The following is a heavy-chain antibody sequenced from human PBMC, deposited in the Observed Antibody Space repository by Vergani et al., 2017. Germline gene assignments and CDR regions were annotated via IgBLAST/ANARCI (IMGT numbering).Heavy chain of an antibody. CDR3: ARVSPGDNSGWEPFDD. D-gene: IGHD6-19*01. Sequence: QVHLEQSGTEVKKPGSSVKVSCKVSGDIFNNYTVTWVRQAPGQGLEWMGGIIPIIRLATSAQKFQDRVKITGDTSTNTVYMEMNNLRSEDTAVYYCARVSPGDNSGWEPFDDWCERTLVTVSS. CDR2: IIPIIRLA. V-gene: IGHV1-69*02. J-gene: IGHJ4*02. CDR1: GDIFNNYT.